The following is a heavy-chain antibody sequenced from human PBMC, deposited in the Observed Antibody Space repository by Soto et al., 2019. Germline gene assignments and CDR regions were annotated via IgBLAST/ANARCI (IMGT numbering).Heavy chain of an antibody. Sequence: KPGGSLRLSCAASGFSFSDSYMSWIRQAPGKGLEWVSYTTRSGSAKYYADSVKGRFTISRDNGKNSLFLQMNSLRAEDTAVYYCARVGLFQEAMDVWGQGTTVTVSS. CDR2: TTRSGSAK. CDR1: GFSFSDSY. V-gene: IGHV3-11*01. CDR3: ARVGLFQEAMDV. D-gene: IGHD3-10*02. J-gene: IGHJ6*02.